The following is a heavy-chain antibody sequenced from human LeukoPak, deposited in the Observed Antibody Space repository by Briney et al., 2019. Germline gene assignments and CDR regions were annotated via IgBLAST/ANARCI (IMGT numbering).Heavy chain of an antibody. CDR3: ARLTTVIGTTSRYNWFDP. D-gene: IGHD4-11*01. V-gene: IGHV3-48*03. CDR1: GFTFSSYE. CDR2: VSSSSSTI. Sequence: GGSLRPSCAASGFTFSSYEMNWVRQAPGKGLEWVSYVSSSSSTIYYADSVKGRFTISRDNAKNSLYLQMNSLRAEDTAVYYCARLTTVIGTTSRYNWFDPWGQGTLVTVSS. J-gene: IGHJ5*02.